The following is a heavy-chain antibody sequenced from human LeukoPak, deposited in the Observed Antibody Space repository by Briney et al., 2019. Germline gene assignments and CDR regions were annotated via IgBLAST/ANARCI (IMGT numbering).Heavy chain of an antibody. D-gene: IGHD2-2*01. CDR3: AREEYQLPHAFDI. Sequence: ASVKVSCKASGYTFITYGIIWVRQAPGQGLEWMGWISAYNGNTNYAQKLQGRVTMTTDTSTSTAYMELRSLRSDDTAVYYCAREEYQLPHAFDIWGQGTMVTVSS. CDR2: ISAYNGNT. CDR1: GYTFITYG. V-gene: IGHV1-18*01. J-gene: IGHJ3*02.